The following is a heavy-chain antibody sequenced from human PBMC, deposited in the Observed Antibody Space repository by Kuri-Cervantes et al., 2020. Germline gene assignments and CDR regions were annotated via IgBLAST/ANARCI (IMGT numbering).Heavy chain of an antibody. CDR2: ISSSGSTI. CDR3: ARDSGYYDSSGLLRDYFDY. D-gene: IGHD3-22*01. CDR1: GFTFSDYY. J-gene: IGHJ4*02. V-gene: IGHV3-11*04. Sequence: GGSLRLSCAASGFTFSDYYMSWIRQAPGKGLEWVSYISSSGSTIYYADSVKGRFTISRDNAKNSLYLQMNSLRDEDTAVYYCARDSGYYDSSGLLRDYFDYWGQGTLVTVSS.